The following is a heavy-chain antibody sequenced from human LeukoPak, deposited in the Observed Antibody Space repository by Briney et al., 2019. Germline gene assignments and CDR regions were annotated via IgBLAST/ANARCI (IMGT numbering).Heavy chain of an antibody. CDR2: IYTSGST. Sequence: SETLSLTCTVSGGSISSYYWSWIRQPPGKGLEWIGYIYTSGSTNYNPSLKSRVTISVDTSKNQFSLKLSSVTAADTVVYYCARHAHTVNWFDPWGQGTLVTVSS. D-gene: IGHD2-2*02. CDR3: ARHAHTVNWFDP. V-gene: IGHV4-4*09. CDR1: GGSISSYY. J-gene: IGHJ5*02.